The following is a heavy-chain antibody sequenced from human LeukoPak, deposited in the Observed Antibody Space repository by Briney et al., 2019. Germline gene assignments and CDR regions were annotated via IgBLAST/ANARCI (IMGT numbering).Heavy chain of an antibody. V-gene: IGHV4-38-2*02. Sequence: KPSETLSLTCTVSGYSISSGYYWGWIRQPPGKGLEWIGSIYHSGSTYYNPSLKSRVTISVDTSKNQFSLKLSSVTAADTAVYYCARYTLVEDYYDSSGYHFDYWGQGTLVTVSS. CDR2: IYHSGST. CDR3: ARYTLVEDYYDSSGYHFDY. CDR1: GYSISSGYY. J-gene: IGHJ4*02. D-gene: IGHD3-22*01.